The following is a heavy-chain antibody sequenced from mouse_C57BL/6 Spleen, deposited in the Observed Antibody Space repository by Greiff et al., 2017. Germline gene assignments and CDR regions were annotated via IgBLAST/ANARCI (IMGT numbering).Heavy chain of an antibody. CDR1: GYTFTSYW. CDR3: ARNGKEAAFDY. CDR2: IDPSDSET. Sequence: QVQLQQPGAELVRPGSSVKLSCKASGYTFTSYWMHWVKQRPRQGLEWIGNIDPSDSETHYNQKFKDKATLTVDKSSTTAYMQLSSLTSADSAVYYCARNGKEAAFDYWGQGTLVTVSA. J-gene: IGHJ3*01. V-gene: IGHV1-52*01.